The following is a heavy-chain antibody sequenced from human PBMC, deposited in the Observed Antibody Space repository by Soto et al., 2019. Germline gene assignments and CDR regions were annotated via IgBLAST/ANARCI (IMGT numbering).Heavy chain of an antibody. Sequence: QITLKESGPPLVKPTQTLTLTCTFSGFSLSTSGVGVGWIRQPPGKALEWLALIYWDDDKRYSPSLKSRLTITKDTSKNQVVLTMTNMDPVDTATYYCAHYCSGGSCYGPPPDAFDIWGQGTMVTVSS. CDR2: IYWDDDK. CDR1: GFSLSTSGVG. J-gene: IGHJ3*02. D-gene: IGHD2-15*01. CDR3: AHYCSGGSCYGPPPDAFDI. V-gene: IGHV2-5*02.